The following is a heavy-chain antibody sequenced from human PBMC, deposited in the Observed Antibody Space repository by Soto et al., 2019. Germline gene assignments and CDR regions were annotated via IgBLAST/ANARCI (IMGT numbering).Heavy chain of an antibody. V-gene: IGHV3-33*01. CDR1: GFTFSSYG. Sequence: QVQLVESGGGVVQPGRSLRLSCAASGFTFSSYGMHWVRQAPGKGLEWVAVIWYDGSNKYYADSVKGRSTISRDNSKNTLYLQMNSLRAEDTAVYYCARDGMAAAGMGVYWGQGTLVTVSS. CDR2: IWYDGSNK. D-gene: IGHD6-13*01. CDR3: ARDGMAAAGMGVY. J-gene: IGHJ4*02.